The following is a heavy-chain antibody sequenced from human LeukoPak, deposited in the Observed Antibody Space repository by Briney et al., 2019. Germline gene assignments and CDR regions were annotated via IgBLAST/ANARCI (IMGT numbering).Heavy chain of an antibody. CDR3: ARERAYSSGWHGWFDP. CDR2: IYYSGST. D-gene: IGHD6-19*01. J-gene: IGHJ5*02. Sequence: SETLSLTCTVSGGSISSYYWSWIRQPPGKGLEWIGYIYYSGSTNYNPSLKSRVTISVDTSKNQFSLKLSSVTAADTAVYYCARERAYSSGWHGWFDPWGQGTLVTVSS. CDR1: GGSISSYY. V-gene: IGHV4-59*01.